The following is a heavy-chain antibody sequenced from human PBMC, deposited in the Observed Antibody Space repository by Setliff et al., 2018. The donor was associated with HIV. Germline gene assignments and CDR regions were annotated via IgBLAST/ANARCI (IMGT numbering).Heavy chain of an antibody. V-gene: IGHV3-23*03. CDR1: GFSFSDHA. Sequence: PGGPLRLSCAASGFSFSDHAMSWVRRAPGMGLEWLSVVLRGGSTTYSADSVKGRFTISRDDSKNTVYLEMRSLRAEDTAVYFCAKYTRGGSIFYYMDVWGKGTTVTVSS. CDR2: VLRGGSTT. CDR3: AKYTRGGSIFYYMDV. D-gene: IGHD3-3*01. J-gene: IGHJ6*03.